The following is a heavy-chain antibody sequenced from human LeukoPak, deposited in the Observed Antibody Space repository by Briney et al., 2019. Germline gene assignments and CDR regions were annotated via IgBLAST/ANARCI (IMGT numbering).Heavy chain of an antibody. CDR2: IYTSGST. J-gene: IGHJ6*02. D-gene: IGHD1-26*01. CDR1: GGSISSYY. Sequence: SETLSLTCTVSGGSISSYYWSWFRQPAGKGLEWIGRIYTSGSTNYNSSLKSRVTISVDTSKNQFSLKLSSVTAADTAVYYCARDGVGALYGMDVWGQGTTVTVSS. V-gene: IGHV4-4*07. CDR3: ARDGVGALYGMDV.